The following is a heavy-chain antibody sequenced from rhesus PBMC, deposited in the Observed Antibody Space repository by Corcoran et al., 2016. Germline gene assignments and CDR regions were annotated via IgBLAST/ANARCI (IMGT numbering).Heavy chain of an antibody. J-gene: IGHJ5-2*02. V-gene: IGHV4-99*01. CDR3: ARRAANCNSLNV. D-gene: IGHD7-45*01. CDR1: GYSISRGYS. CDR2: IGGSSGTT. Sequence: QVQLQESGPGLVKPSETLSLPCTVSGYSISRGYSWVWIRQPPGKGREWIGYIGGSSGTTYYNPSLKSRVTISKDTSKNQFSLKLSSVSAADTAVYYCARRAANCNSLNVWGRGLLVTVSS.